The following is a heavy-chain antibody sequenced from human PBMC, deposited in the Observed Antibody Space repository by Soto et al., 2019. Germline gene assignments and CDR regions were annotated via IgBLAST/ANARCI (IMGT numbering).Heavy chain of an antibody. D-gene: IGHD6-6*01. CDR2: ILHTGST. J-gene: IGHJ5*02. Sequence: SETLSLTCSVTGGSISSSDYYWVWIRQPPGKGLDWFVSILHTGSTYYNPSLKSRVTISVDTSKNQFSLKLSSVTAADTAVYYFARVKGYYGASIAAPRDWFDPWGQGTLVTVSS. CDR3: ARVKGYYGASIAAPRDWFDP. V-gene: IGHV4-30-4*08. CDR1: GGSISSSDYY.